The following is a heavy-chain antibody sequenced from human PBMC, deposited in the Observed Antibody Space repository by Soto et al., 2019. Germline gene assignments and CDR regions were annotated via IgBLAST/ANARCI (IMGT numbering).Heavy chain of an antibody. V-gene: IGHV1-69*04. CDR1: GGTFSSYT. CDR3: ARDGTAANYYDSRELKDY. D-gene: IGHD3-22*01. Sequence: SVKVSCKASGGTFSSYTISWVRQAPGQGIEWMGRIIPILGIANYAQKFQGRVTITADKSTSTAYMELSSLRSEDTAVYYCARDGTAANYYDSRELKDYWG. J-gene: IGHJ4*01. CDR2: IIPILGIA.